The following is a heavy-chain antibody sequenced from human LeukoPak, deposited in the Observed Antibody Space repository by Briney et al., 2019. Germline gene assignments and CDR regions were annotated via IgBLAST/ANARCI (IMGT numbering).Heavy chain of an antibody. D-gene: IGHD2-2*01. CDR3: ATGSHIVVVPAAMTSYYYGMDV. J-gene: IGHJ6*02. CDR2: FDPEDGET. V-gene: IGHV1-24*01. CDR1: GYTLTELS. Sequence: EASVKVSCKVSGYTLTELSMHWVRQAPGKGLEWMGGFDPEDGETIYAQKFQGRVTMTEDTSTDTAYMELSSLRSEDTAVYYCATGSHIVVVPAAMTSYYYGMDVWGQGTTVTVSS.